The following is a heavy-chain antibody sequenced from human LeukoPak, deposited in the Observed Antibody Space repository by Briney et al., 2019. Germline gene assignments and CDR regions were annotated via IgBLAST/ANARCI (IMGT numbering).Heavy chain of an antibody. V-gene: IGHV3-48*03. Sequence: GGSLRLSCAAFGFTFSSYEMNWVRQAPGKGLDWVSYISSSGSTIYYADSVKGRFTISRDNAKNSLYLQMNSLRAEDTAVYYCAREKYYYDSRGYYRWFDPWGQGTLVTVSS. D-gene: IGHD3-22*01. CDR1: GFTFSSYE. J-gene: IGHJ5*02. CDR2: ISSSGSTI. CDR3: AREKYYYDSRGYYRWFDP.